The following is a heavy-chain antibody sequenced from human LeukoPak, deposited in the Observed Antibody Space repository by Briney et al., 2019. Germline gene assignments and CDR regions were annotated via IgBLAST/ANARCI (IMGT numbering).Heavy chain of an antibody. V-gene: IGHV3-9*01. CDR3: AKGMPYDSSGYDAFDI. D-gene: IGHD3-22*01. CDR1: GFTFDDYA. CDR2: ISWNSGSI. Sequence: GGSLRLSCAASGFTFDDYAMHWVRQAPGKGLEWVSGISWNSGSIGYADSVKGRFTISRDNAKNSLYLQMNSLRAEDTALYYCAKGMPYDSSGYDAFDIWGQGTMVTVSS. J-gene: IGHJ3*02.